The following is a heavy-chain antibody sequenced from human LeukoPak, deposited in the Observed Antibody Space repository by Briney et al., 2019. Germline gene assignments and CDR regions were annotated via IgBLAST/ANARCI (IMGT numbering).Heavy chain of an antibody. CDR1: GFTFSSYG. D-gene: IGHD1-1*01. Sequence: GGSLRLSCAASGFTFSSYGMHWVRQAPGKGLEWVAFIRYDGSNKYYADSVKGRFTISRDNSKNTLYLQMNSLRAEDTAVYYCAKTTRTWTTGTTSPFDYRGQGTLVTVSS. V-gene: IGHV3-30*02. CDR2: IRYDGSNK. CDR3: AKTTRTWTTGTTSPFDY. J-gene: IGHJ4*02.